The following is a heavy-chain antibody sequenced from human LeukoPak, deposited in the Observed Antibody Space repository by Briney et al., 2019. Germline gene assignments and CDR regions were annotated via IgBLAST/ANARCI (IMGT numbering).Heavy chain of an antibody. V-gene: IGHV4-61*02. CDR2: IYTSGST. CDR1: GGSISSGSYY. Sequence: SETLSLTCTVSGGSISSGSYYWSWIGQPAGQGLEWIGRIYTSGSTNYNPSLKSRGTMSVGRARNQFSLKLSSVTAADTAVYYCARAVGTSESNWFDRWGQGALVTVSS. J-gene: IGHJ5*02. CDR3: ARAVGTSESNWFDR. D-gene: IGHD3-10*01.